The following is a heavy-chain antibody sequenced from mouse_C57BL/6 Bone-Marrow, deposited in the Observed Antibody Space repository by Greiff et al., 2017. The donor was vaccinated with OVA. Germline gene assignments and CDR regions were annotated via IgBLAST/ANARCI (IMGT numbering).Heavy chain of an antibody. V-gene: IGHV5-4*03. CDR2: ISDGGSYT. J-gene: IGHJ2*01. Sequence: EVKVEESGGGLVKPGGSLKLSCAASGFTFSSYAMSWVRQTPEKRLEWVATISDGGSYTYYPDNVKGRFTISRDNAKNNLYLQMSHLKSEVTAMYYCARGFITTFDYWGQGTTLTVSS. D-gene: IGHD1-1*01. CDR1: GFTFSSYA. CDR3: ARGFITTFDY.